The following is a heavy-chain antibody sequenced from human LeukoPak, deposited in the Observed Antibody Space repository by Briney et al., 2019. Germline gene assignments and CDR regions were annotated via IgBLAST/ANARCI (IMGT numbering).Heavy chain of an antibody. Sequence: GASVKVSCKASGGTFSSYAIGWVRQAPGQGLEWMGGIIPIFGTANYAQKFQGRVTITADESTSTAYMELSSLRSEDTAVYYCARCTRFGGWYCNDYWGQGTLVTVSS. CDR3: ARCTRFGGWYCNDY. D-gene: IGHD6-19*01. J-gene: IGHJ4*02. CDR2: IIPIFGTA. V-gene: IGHV1-69*13. CDR1: GGTFSSYA.